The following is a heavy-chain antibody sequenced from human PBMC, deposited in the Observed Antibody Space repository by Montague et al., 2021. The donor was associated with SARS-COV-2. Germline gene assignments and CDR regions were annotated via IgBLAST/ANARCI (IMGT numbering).Heavy chain of an antibody. Sequence: SETLSLTCAVYGGSFGDDHWSWIRQPPGKGLEWIGDIKQSGSTNYNPSLKSRVTISVDTSKNQLSLKLTSVTAADTAVYFCARGHLSVSMIVVVFTSASYYFDYWGRGAQVTVSS. D-gene: IGHD3-22*01. CDR1: GGSFGDDH. CDR2: IKQSGST. CDR3: ARGHLSVSMIVVVFTSASYYFDY. V-gene: IGHV4-34*01. J-gene: IGHJ4*02.